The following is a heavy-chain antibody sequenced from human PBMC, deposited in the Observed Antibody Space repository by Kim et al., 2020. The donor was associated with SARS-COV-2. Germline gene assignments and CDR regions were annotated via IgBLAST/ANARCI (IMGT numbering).Heavy chain of an antibody. V-gene: IGHV1-69*01. CDR2: IIPIFGTA. Sequence: VKVSCKASGGTFSSYAISWVRQAPGQGLEWMGGIIPIFGTANYAQKFQGRVTITADESTSTAYMGLSSLRSEDTAVYYCAREGYSYGLNWFDPWGQGTLVPVS. CDR3: AREGYSYGLNWFDP. D-gene: IGHD5-18*01. J-gene: IGHJ5*02. CDR1: GGTFSSYA.